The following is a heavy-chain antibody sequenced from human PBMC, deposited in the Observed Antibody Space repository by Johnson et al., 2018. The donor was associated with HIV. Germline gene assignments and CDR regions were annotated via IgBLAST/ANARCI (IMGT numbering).Heavy chain of an antibody. J-gene: IGHJ3*02. CDR1: GFTFSNYP. CDR2: VSYDGSNK. D-gene: IGHD3-22*01. CDR3: AREARIVVVEPSDAFDI. V-gene: IGHV3-30*14. Sequence: QVQLVESGGGVVRPGRSLRLSCAASGFTFSNYPMHWVRQAPGKGLEWVAVVSYDGSNKYYADSVKGRFTISRDNSKNTLSLQMNSLRVEDTAVYYCAREARIVVVEPSDAFDIWGQGTMVTVSS.